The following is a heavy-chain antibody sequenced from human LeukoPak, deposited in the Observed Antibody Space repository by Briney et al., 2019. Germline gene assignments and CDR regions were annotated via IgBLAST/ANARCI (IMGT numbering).Heavy chain of an antibody. CDR1: GGSISSYY. J-gene: IGHJ6*02. Sequence: PSETLSLTCTVSGGSISSYYWSWIRQPPGKGLEWIGYIYYSGSTNYNPSLKSRVTISVDTSKDQFSLKLSSVTAADTAVYYCARHPYFSSSYYYYYGMDVWGQGTTVTASS. D-gene: IGHD6-6*01. CDR2: IYYSGST. V-gene: IGHV4-59*01. CDR3: ARHPYFSSSYYYYYGMDV.